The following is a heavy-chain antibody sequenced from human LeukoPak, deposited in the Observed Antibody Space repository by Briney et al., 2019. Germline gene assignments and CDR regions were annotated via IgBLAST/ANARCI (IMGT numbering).Heavy chain of an antibody. D-gene: IGHD2-8*01. CDR2: ISSSSSTI. CDR1: AFTFSIYS. CDR3: ARDMGYCTNGVCTGAYYYYYYMDV. V-gene: IGHV3-48*01. J-gene: IGHJ6*03. Sequence: GGSLRLSCAASAFTFSIYSMNWVRQAPGKGLEWVSYISSSSSTIYYADSVKGRFTIYRDNAKNSLYLQMNSLRAEDTAVYFCARDMGYCTNGVCTGAYYYYYYMDVWGKGTTVTVSS.